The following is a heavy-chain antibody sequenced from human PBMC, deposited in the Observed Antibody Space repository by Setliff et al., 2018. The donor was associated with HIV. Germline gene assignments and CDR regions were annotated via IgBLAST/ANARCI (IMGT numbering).Heavy chain of an antibody. CDR2: IHTSGST. Sequence: NPSETLSLTCTVSGDSISSGSYYWSWIRQPAGEGLERIGQIHTSGSTNYNPSLKSRVTISIDTSNNQFSLKLSSVTAADTAVYYCARGGGGYYYYYYYMDVWGKGTTVTVSS. J-gene: IGHJ6*03. CDR3: ARGGGGYYYYYYYMDV. D-gene: IGHD2-15*01. CDR1: GDSISSGSYY. V-gene: IGHV4-61*09.